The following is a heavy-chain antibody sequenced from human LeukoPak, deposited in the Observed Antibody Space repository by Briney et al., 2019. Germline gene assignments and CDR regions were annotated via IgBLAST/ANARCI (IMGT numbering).Heavy chain of an antibody. D-gene: IGHD3-10*01. V-gene: IGHV1-46*01. CDR1: GYTFTSYY. CDR2: INPSGGST. Sequence: ASVKVSCKASGYTFTSYYMHWVRQAPGQGLEWMGIINPSGGSTSYAQKFQGRVTMTRDMSTSTVYMELSSLRSEDTAVYYCASLWVAGSDAFDIWGQGTMVTVSS. CDR3: ASLWVAGSDAFDI. J-gene: IGHJ3*02.